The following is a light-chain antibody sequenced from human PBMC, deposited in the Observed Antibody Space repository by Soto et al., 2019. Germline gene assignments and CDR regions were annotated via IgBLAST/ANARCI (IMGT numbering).Light chain of an antibody. CDR2: LGS. Sequence: DIVMTQSPLSLPVTPGEPASISCRSSQSLLHSNGYNYLDWYLQKPGQSPQLLIYLGSNRTSGVPDRFSGSGSGTDFTLKISRVEAEDVGGYYGMQALQTPYTFGQGTKLESK. CDR1: QSLLHSNGYNY. V-gene: IGKV2-28*01. CDR3: MQALQTPYT. J-gene: IGKJ2*01.